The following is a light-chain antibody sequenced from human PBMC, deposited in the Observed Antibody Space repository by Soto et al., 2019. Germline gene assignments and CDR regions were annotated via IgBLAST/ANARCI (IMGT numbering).Light chain of an antibody. Sequence: QSALTQPASESGSPGQSITISCTGTSSDVGGYNYVSWYQQHPGKAPKLMIYDVSNRPSGVSNRFSGSKSGNTASLTISGLQAEDEADYYCSSYTSSSTVVFGTGTKLTVL. V-gene: IGLV2-14*01. CDR3: SSYTSSSTVV. J-gene: IGLJ1*01. CDR2: DVS. CDR1: SSDVGGYNY.